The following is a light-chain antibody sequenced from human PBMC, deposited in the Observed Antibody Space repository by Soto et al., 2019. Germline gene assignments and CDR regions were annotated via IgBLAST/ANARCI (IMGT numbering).Light chain of an antibody. V-gene: IGKV3-20*01. J-gene: IGKJ5*01. Sequence: EIVLTQSPGTLSLSPGERATLSCRASQSVSSSYLAWYQQKPGQAPRLLIYGASRRATGIPDRFSGSGSGTDFPLTISRLEPEDFAVYYCQQYDSSPITFGQGTRLEIK. CDR3: QQYDSSPIT. CDR2: GAS. CDR1: QSVSSSY.